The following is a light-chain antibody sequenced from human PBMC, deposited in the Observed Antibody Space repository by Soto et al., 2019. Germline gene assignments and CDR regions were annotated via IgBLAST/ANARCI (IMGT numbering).Light chain of an antibody. V-gene: IGLV2-14*02. CDR2: EVS. Sequence: QSALTQPASVSGSPGQSITISCTGTSSDVGSQNLVSWYQQHPGKAPKLMIYEVSDRPSGVSNRFSGSKSGNTASLTISGLQADDEADYYCSSYTTSTTYVFGTGTKLTVL. J-gene: IGLJ1*01. CDR3: SSYTTSTTYV. CDR1: SSDVGSQNL.